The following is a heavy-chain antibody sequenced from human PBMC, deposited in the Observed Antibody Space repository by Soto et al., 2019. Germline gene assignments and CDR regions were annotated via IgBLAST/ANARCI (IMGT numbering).Heavy chain of an antibody. J-gene: IGHJ4*02. D-gene: IGHD3-16*02. Sequence: EVQLLESGGGLVQPGGSLRLSCAASGFAFSSYAMSWVRQAPGKGLEWVSSISGSTSGTYYADAVKGRFTISRDNSNNTLYLQMNSLRAEDTAVYDGAKDRGFIDPFDYLGQGALVTVSS. CDR1: GFAFSSYA. V-gene: IGHV3-23*01. CDR2: ISGSTSGT. CDR3: AKDRGFIDPFDY.